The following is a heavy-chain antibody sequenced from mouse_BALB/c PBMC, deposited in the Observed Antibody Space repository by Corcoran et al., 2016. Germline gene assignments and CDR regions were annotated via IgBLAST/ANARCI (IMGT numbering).Heavy chain of an antibody. J-gene: IGHJ2*01. CDR1: GYSFTGYY. CDR2: ISCYNGAT. D-gene: IGHD2-4*01. CDR3: ARGDYDSENYFDY. Sequence: LVKTGASVKISCKASGYSFTGYYMHWVKQSHGKSLEWIGYISCYNGATSYNQKFKGKATFTVDTSSSTAYMQFNSLTSEDSAVYFCARGDYDSENYFDYWGQGTTLTVSS. V-gene: IGHV1S34*01.